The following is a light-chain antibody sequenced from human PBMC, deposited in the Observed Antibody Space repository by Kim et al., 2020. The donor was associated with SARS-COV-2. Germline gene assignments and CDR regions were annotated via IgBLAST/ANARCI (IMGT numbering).Light chain of an antibody. CDR3: QQYSNWPPWT. J-gene: IGKJ1*01. CDR2: GAS. Sequence: SPGERVILSGRASQSVSNNLAWYQQRPGQAPRLLIYGASTRATDIPVRFTGSGSGTEFTLTISSLRSEDFAVYYCQQYSNWPPWTFGQGTKVDIK. V-gene: IGKV3-15*01. CDR1: QSVSNN.